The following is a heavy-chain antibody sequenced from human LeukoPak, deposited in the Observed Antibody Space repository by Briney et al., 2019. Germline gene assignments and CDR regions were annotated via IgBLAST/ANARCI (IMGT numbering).Heavy chain of an antibody. CDR3: ARTRSEAGNYYFDY. V-gene: IGHV2-70*11. CDR1: GFSLSTSGLC. CDR2: IDWDDDK. J-gene: IGHJ4*02. Sequence: SGPALVQPTQTLTLTCSFSGFSLSTSGLCVSWIRQPPGKALEWLARIDWDDDKYYSTSLKTRLTISKDTSNNQVVLTMNNVDPVDTATYYCARTRSEAGNYYFDYWGQGTLVTVSS. D-gene: IGHD6-13*01.